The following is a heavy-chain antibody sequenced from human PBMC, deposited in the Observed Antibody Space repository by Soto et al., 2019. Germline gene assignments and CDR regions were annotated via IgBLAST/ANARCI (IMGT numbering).Heavy chain of an antibody. J-gene: IGHJ3*02. CDR3: TTDGGIAANGAFDI. CDR1: GFTFSNAW. V-gene: IGHV3-15*07. CDR2: IKSKTDGGTT. Sequence: PGGSLRFSCAASGFTFSNAWMNWVRQAPGKGLEWVGRIKSKTDGGTTDYAAPVKGRFTISRDDSKNTLYLQMNCLKTEDTAVYYCTTDGGIAANGAFDIWGQGTMVTVSS. D-gene: IGHD6-25*01.